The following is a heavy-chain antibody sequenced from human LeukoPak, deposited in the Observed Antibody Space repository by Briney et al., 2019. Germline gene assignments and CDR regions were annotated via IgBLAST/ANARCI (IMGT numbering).Heavy chain of an antibody. CDR3: ARAAGRQQWLVLSG. J-gene: IGHJ4*02. CDR2: IYYSGST. V-gene: IGHV4-30-4*08. Sequence: SETLSLTCTVSGGSISSGDYYWSWIRQPPGKGLEWIGYIYYSGSTYYNPSLKSRVTISVDTSKNQFSLKLSSVTAADTAVYYCARAAGRQQWLVLSGWGQGTLVTVSS. CDR1: GGSISSGDYY. D-gene: IGHD6-19*01.